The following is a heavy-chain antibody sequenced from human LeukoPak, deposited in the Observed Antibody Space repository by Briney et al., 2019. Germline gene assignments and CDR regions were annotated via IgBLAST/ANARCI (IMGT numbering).Heavy chain of an antibody. CDR3: AKARWSGPFYFDY. D-gene: IGHD3-3*01. V-gene: IGHV3-23*01. J-gene: IGHJ4*02. CDR1: GFTFSNFA. Sequence: PGGSLRLSCAASGFTFSNFAMKWVRQAPGKGVEWVSTISGSGGITYYADSVKGRFTISRDNSKNTLYLQMNSLRAEDTAVYYCAKARWSGPFYFDYWGQGTLVTVSS. CDR2: ISGSGGIT.